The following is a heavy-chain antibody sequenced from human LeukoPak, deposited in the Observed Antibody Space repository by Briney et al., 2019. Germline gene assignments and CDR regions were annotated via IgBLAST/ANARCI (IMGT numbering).Heavy chain of an antibody. D-gene: IGHD6-13*01. J-gene: IGHJ4*02. CDR1: GYTFTGYY. Sequence: ASVKVSCKASGYTFTGYYMRWVRQAPGQGLEWMGWINPNSGGTNYAQKFQGRVTMTRDTSISTAYMELSRLRSDDTAVYYCARSIAAAGDLDYWGQGTLVTVSS. CDR3: ARSIAAAGDLDY. CDR2: INPNSGGT. V-gene: IGHV1-2*02.